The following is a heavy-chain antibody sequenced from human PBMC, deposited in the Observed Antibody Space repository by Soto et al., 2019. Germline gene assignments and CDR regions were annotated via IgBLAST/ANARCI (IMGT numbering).Heavy chain of an antibody. V-gene: IGHV3-33*05. CDR3: ARDLFIRVGSLSYALNM. Sequence: QVQLVESGGDVIQPGRSLRLSCAASAFTFSSYAMHWVRQAPGKGLEWVALISYDGSNTYYADSVKGRFTMSRDNSKNTLSLHMNSLRAEDTAVYYCARDLFIRVGSLSYALNMWGQGTMVTVSS. CDR2: ISYDGSNT. D-gene: IGHD1-26*01. J-gene: IGHJ3*02. CDR1: AFTFSSYA.